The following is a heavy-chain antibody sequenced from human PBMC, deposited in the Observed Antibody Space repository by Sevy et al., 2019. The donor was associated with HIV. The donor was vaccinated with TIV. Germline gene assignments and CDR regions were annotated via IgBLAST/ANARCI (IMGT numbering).Heavy chain of an antibody. CDR3: ASDLGIVGVPQRSRYCFDY. J-gene: IGHJ4*02. CDR2: ISSSSSTI. CDR1: GFTFSSYS. Sequence: GGSLRLSCAASGFTFSSYSMNWVRQAPGKGLEWVSYISSSSSTIYYADSVKGRFTISSDNAKNSLYLQMNSLRDEDTAVYYCASDLGIVGVPQRSRYCFDYWGQGTLVTVSS. V-gene: IGHV3-48*02. D-gene: IGHD1-26*01.